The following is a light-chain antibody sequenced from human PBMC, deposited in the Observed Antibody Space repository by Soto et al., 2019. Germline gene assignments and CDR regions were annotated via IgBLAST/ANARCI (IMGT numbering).Light chain of an antibody. CDR1: QDITNH. CDR3: QQFDNLPLT. J-gene: IGKJ4*01. V-gene: IGKV1-33*01. Sequence: DIQMTQSPSSLSASVGDRVTITCQASQDITNHLNWYQQKRGKAPELLIYDASILESGVPSRFSGSGSGTHFTFTITSLQPEDIATYFCQQFDNLPLTFGGGTRVDFK. CDR2: DAS.